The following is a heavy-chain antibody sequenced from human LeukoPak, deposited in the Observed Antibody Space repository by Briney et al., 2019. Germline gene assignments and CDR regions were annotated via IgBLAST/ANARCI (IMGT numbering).Heavy chain of an antibody. D-gene: IGHD6-13*01. Sequence: GGSLRHSCAASGFTFSKFGMHWVRQAPGKGLEWVAFIRDDGSNKYYADSVKGRFTISRDNSKNTLYLQMNSLRAEDTALYYCAKGESDSSMLNYWGQGTLVTVSS. CDR2: IRDDGSNK. CDR3: AKGESDSSMLNY. CDR1: GFTFSKFG. J-gene: IGHJ4*02. V-gene: IGHV3-30*02.